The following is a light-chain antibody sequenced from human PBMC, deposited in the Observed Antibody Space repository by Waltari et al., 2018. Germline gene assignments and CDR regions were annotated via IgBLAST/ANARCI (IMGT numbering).Light chain of an antibody. CDR3: QSYDTNNRV. Sequence: NFMLTQPHSVSGSPGETVTISCTRSSGSIDSKYVTWYHQRPGSAPTTVIYEDKQRPFGVPDRFSGSIDSSSNSASLTISGLKTEDEAEYYCQSYDTNNRVFGGGTMLTVL. V-gene: IGLV6-57*04. CDR1: SGSIDSKY. CDR2: EDK. J-gene: IGLJ3*02.